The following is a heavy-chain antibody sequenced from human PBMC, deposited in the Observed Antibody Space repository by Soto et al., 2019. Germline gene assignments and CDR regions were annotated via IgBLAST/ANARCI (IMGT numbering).Heavy chain of an antibody. D-gene: IGHD3-3*01. Sequence: SETLSLTCAVYGGSLSGYYWSWIRQPPGKGLEWIGEINHSGSTNYNPSLKSRVTISVDTSKNHFSLKLSSVTSADTAVYYCARRGFLEWLRWFDPWGQGTLVTVSS. CDR2: INHSGST. V-gene: IGHV4-34*01. CDR1: GGSLSGYY. J-gene: IGHJ5*02. CDR3: ARRGFLEWLRWFDP.